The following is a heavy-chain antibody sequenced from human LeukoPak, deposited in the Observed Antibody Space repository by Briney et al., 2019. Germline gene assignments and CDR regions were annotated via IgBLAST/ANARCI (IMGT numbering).Heavy chain of an antibody. CDR2: ISSSSSYI. CDR1: GFTFSSYS. CDR3: ASLAARSFPYYYYMDV. V-gene: IGHV3-21*01. D-gene: IGHD6-6*01. J-gene: IGHJ6*03. Sequence: GGSLRLSCAASGFTFSSYSRNWVRQAPGKGLEWVSSISSSSSYIYYADSVKGRFTISRDNAKNSLYLQMNSLRAEDTAVYYCASLAARSFPYYYYMDVWGKGTTVTVSS.